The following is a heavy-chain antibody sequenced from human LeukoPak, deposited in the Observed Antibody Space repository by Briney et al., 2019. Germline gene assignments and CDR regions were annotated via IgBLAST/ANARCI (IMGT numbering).Heavy chain of an antibody. CDR2: IIPILGIA. CDR3: ARAIWDYDSSGYYSW. D-gene: IGHD3-22*01. CDR1: GGTFSSYA. V-gene: IGHV1-69*04. Sequence: ASVKVSCKASGGTFSSYAISWVRQAPGQGLEWMGRIIPILGIANYAQKFQGRVTITADKSTSTAYMELSSLRSEDTAVYYCARAIWDYDSSGYYSWWGQGTLVTVSS. J-gene: IGHJ4*02.